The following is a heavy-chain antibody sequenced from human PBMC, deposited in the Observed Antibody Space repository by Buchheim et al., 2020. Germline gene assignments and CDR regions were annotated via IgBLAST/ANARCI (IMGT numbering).Heavy chain of an antibody. V-gene: IGHV1-46*01. CDR3: AREGDTTVTTWGWFDP. CDR1: GYTCTSXY. CDR2: INPSGGST. D-gene: IGHD4-17*01. J-gene: IGHJ5*02. Sequence: QVQLVQSGAEVKKPGASAKVSCKASGYTCTSXYMHWVRQAPGQGLEWMGIINPSGGSTSYAQKFQGRVXMTRDTSTSPGYMELSSLRSEDTDVYYCAREGDTTVTTWGWFDPWGQGTL.